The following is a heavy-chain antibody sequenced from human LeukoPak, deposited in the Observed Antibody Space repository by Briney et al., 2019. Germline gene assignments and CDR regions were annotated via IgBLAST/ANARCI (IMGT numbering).Heavy chain of an antibody. Sequence: SETLSLTCTVSGGSVTSGSYYWSWIRQPPGKGLEWIAYIYYSGSPNYNPSLKSRVTISLDTSKNQFSLKLSSVTAADTGVYYCARGGYSSSWWIYWGQGTLVTVSS. CDR2: IYYSGSP. D-gene: IGHD6-13*01. CDR1: GGSVTSGSYY. J-gene: IGHJ4*02. V-gene: IGHV4-61*01. CDR3: ARGGYSSSWWIY.